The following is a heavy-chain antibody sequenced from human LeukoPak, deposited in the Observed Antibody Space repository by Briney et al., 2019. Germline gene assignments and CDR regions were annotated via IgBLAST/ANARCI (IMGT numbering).Heavy chain of an antibody. CDR2: INHSGST. V-gene: IGHV4-34*01. CDR3: ARDYYDRWYFDL. Sequence: SETLSLTCAVYGGSFSGYYWSWIRQPPGKGLEWIGEINHSGSTNYNPSLKSRVTISVDTSKNQFSLKLSSVTAADTAVYYCARDYYDRWYFDLWGRGTLVTVSS. J-gene: IGHJ2*01. D-gene: IGHD3-22*01. CDR1: GGSFSGYY.